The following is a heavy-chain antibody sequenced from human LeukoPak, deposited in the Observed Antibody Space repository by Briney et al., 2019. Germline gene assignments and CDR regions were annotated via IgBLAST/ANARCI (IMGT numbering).Heavy chain of an antibody. V-gene: IGHV3-23*01. CDR2: ISGSGGST. Sequence: GGTLRLSCAASGFTFSSCGMSWVRQAPGKGLEWVSAISGSGGSTYYADSVKGRFTISRDNSKNTLYLQMNSLRAEDTAVYYCAKDRGYGSGEYYFDYWGQGTLVTVSS. D-gene: IGHD3-10*01. CDR3: AKDRGYGSGEYYFDY. CDR1: GFTFSSCG. J-gene: IGHJ4*02.